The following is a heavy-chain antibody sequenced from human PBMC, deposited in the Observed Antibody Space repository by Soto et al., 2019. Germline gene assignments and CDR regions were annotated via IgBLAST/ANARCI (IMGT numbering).Heavy chain of an antibody. CDR2: IIPILGIA. D-gene: IGHD3-9*01. Sequence: GASVKVSCKASGGTFSSYTISWVRQAPGQGLEWMGRIIPILGIANYAQKFQGRVTITADKSTSTAYMELSSLRSEDTAVYYCARDQPDILTGIGEGRAFDIWGQGTMVTVSS. J-gene: IGHJ3*02. CDR3: ARDQPDILTGIGEGRAFDI. V-gene: IGHV1-69*04. CDR1: GGTFSSYT.